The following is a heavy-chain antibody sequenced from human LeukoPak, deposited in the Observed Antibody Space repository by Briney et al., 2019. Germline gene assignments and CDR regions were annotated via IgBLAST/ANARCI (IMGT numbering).Heavy chain of an antibody. J-gene: IGHJ4*02. CDR3: ARLYYDYVWGSYRPLQQFDY. D-gene: IGHD3-16*02. V-gene: IGHV4-34*01. CDR2: INHSGST. CDR1: GGSFSGYY. Sequence: SETLSLTCAVYGGSFSGYYWSWIRQPPGKGLEWIGEINHSGSTNYNPSLKSRVTISVDTSKNQCSLKLSSVTAADTAVYYCARLYYDYVWGSYRPLQQFDYWGQGTLVTVSS.